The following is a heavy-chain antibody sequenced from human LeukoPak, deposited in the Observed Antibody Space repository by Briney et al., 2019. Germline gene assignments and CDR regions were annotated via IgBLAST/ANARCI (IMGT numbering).Heavy chain of an antibody. J-gene: IGHJ6*03. Sequence: SETLSLTCTVSGGSISSYSWSWLRQPPGKGLEWVGYIYYSGSTNYNPSLKSGVIISVDTSKNQFSLKLSSVTAADTAVYYCARGPDDYDFWSGYGYYYYYMDVWGKGTTVTVSS. CDR2: IYYSGST. V-gene: IGHV4-59*01. CDR3: ARGPDDYDFWSGYGYYYYYMDV. D-gene: IGHD3-3*01. CDR1: GGSISSYS.